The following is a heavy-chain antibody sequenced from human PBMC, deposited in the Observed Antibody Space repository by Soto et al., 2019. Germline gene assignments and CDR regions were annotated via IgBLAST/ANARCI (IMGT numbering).Heavy chain of an antibody. CDR2: ISGSGGST. CDR1: GFTFSSYA. Sequence: PGGSLRLSCAASGFTFSSYAMSWVRQAPGKGLEWVSAISGSGGSTYYADSVKGRFTISRDNSKNTLYLQMNSLRAEDTAVYYCAKDWGITIFGVVISGMDVWGQGTTLTVSS. V-gene: IGHV3-23*01. CDR3: AKDWGITIFGVVISGMDV. J-gene: IGHJ6*02. D-gene: IGHD3-3*01.